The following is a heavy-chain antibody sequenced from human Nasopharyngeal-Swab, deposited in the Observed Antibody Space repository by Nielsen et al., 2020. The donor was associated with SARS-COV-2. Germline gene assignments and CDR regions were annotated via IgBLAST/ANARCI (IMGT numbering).Heavy chain of an antibody. CDR1: GYTFTGYY. CDR2: INPNSGGT. J-gene: IGHJ6*02. Sequence: ASVKVSCKASGYTFTGYYMHWLRQATGQGLEWMGRINPNSGGTNYAQKFQGRVTMTRDTSISTAYMELSRLRSDDTAVYYCARDPTSVAGTGDYYYGMDVWGQGTTVTVSS. V-gene: IGHV1-2*06. D-gene: IGHD6-19*01. CDR3: ARDPTSVAGTGDYYYGMDV.